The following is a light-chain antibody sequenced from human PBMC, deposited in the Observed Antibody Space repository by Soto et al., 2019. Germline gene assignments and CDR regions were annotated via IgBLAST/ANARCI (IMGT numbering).Light chain of an antibody. J-gene: IGKJ5*01. V-gene: IGKV3-15*01. Sequence: EIVMTQSPATLSVSPGEGATLSCRASESVGSNLAWYQQKPGQAPRLLIYGAYNRATGIPARFSGSGSGTQFTLTISGLQSEDFAVYWCQQYNDWPAITFGQGTRLEIK. CDR1: ESVGSN. CDR3: QQYNDWPAIT. CDR2: GAY.